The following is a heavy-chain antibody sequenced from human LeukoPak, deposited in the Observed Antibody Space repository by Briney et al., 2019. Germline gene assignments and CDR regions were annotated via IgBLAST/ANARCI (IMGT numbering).Heavy chain of an antibody. D-gene: IGHD4-23*01. J-gene: IGHJ4*02. V-gene: IGHV1-18*01. Sequence: ASVKVSCKASGYIFTNFGISWVRQAPGQGLEWMGWISGYNGNTNHAQKSQGRVTMTTDTSTSTAYMELRSLRSDDTAIYYCARVGRDYGGNRFSDYWGQGTLVTVSS. CDR1: GYIFTNFG. CDR3: ARVGRDYGGNRFSDY. CDR2: ISGYNGNT.